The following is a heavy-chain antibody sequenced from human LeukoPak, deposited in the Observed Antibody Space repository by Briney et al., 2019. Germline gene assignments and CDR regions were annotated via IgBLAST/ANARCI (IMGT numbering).Heavy chain of an antibody. CDR3: AREGCSSTSCYAYYYYGMDV. J-gene: IGHJ6*02. D-gene: IGHD2-2*01. CDR2: MNPNSGNT. V-gene: IGHV1-8*01. CDR1: GYTFTSYD. Sequence: ASVKVSCKASGYTFTSYDINWVRQATGQGLEWMGWMNPNSGNTGYAQKFQGRVTMTRNTSISTAYMELSSLRSEDTAVYYCAREGCSSTSCYAYYYYGMDVWGQGTTVTVSS.